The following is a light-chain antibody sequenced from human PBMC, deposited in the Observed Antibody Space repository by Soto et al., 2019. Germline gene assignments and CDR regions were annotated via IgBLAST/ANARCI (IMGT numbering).Light chain of an antibody. CDR3: SSYTSTSTSDV. CDR2: DVN. V-gene: IGLV2-11*01. Sequence: QSVLTQTRSVSGSPGQSVTISCTGTSSDVGGYNYVSWYQQHPGKAPKLMIYDVNKRPSGVPDRFSGSKSGNTASLTISGLQAEAEADYYCSSYTSTSTSDVFRPGTKVTV. CDR1: SSDVGGYNY. J-gene: IGLJ1*01.